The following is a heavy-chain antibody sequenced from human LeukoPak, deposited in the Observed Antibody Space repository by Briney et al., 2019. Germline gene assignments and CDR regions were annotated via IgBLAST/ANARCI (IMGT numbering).Heavy chain of an antibody. V-gene: IGHV1-69*05. Sequence: ASVKVSCKASGGTFSSYAISWVRQAPGQGLEWMGGIIPIFGTANYAQKFQGRVTTTTDESTSTAYMELSSLRSEDTAVYYCATAYSYGLPVAFDIWGQGTMVTVSS. CDR3: ATAYSYGLPVAFDI. CDR1: GGTFSSYA. CDR2: IIPIFGTA. J-gene: IGHJ3*02. D-gene: IGHD5-18*01.